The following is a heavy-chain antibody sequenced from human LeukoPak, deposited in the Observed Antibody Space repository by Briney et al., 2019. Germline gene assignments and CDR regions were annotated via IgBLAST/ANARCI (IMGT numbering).Heavy chain of an antibody. CDR2: IYYSGST. Sequence: SETLSLTCTVSGGSISSHYWSWIRQPPGKGLEWIGYIYYSGSTNYNPSLKSRIAMSVDTSKNQFSLKLSSVTAADTAVYYCARNKEMAATTTGNFHYYMDVWGKGTTVTVSS. CDR1: GGSISSHY. D-gene: IGHD5-24*01. CDR3: ARNKEMAATTTGNFHYYMDV. V-gene: IGHV4-59*11. J-gene: IGHJ6*03.